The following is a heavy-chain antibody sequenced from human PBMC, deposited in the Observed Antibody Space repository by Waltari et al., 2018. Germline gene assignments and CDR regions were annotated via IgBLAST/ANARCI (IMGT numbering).Heavy chain of an antibody. CDR2: IKHDGTGT. V-gene: IGHV3-74*01. CDR3: GRCYNDRRLDY. D-gene: IGHD1-1*01. J-gene: IGHJ4*02. Sequence: EVQLVESGGGLVQPGGSLRLSCEVSGFTFSNYWMHWVRQVPGKGLVGFSRIKHDGTGTIYADSVQGRFTISRDNAKNTLYLQLNSLRGEDMAVYYCGRCYNDRRLDYWGQGTLVTVSS. CDR1: GFTFSNYW.